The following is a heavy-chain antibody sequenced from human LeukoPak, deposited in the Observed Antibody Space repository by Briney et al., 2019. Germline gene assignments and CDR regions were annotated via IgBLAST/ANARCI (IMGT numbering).Heavy chain of an antibody. J-gene: IGHJ3*02. CDR1: GFTFSSYW. CDR2: INRDGSST. V-gene: IGHV3-74*01. CDR3: ARDHPPNAFDI. Sequence: QPGGSLRLSCAASGFTFSSYWMHWVRQAPGKGLVWVSRINRDGSSTSYADSVKGRFTISRDNAKNTLYLQMNSLRAEDTAVYYCARDHPPNAFDIWGQGTMVTVSS.